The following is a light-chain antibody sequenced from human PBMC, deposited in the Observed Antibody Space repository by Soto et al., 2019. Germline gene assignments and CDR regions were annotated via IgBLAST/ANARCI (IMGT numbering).Light chain of an antibody. Sequence: AIRITQSPSSLSASTGDRVTITCRASQGISSYLVWYQQKPGKAPKLLIYAASTLQSGVPSRFSGGGSGTDFTLTISCLQSEDFATYYCQQYYSTLTFGGGTKVDIK. CDR2: AAS. J-gene: IGKJ4*01. V-gene: IGKV1-8*01. CDR1: QGISSY. CDR3: QQYYSTLT.